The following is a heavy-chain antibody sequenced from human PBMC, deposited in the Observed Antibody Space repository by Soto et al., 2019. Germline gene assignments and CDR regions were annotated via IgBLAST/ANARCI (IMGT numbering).Heavy chain of an antibody. CDR2: IYYTGST. D-gene: IGHD3-10*01. V-gene: IGHV4-39*02. J-gene: IGHJ4*02. CDR1: GGSISSSSYY. CDR3: AREGREGNYFDY. Sequence: SETLSLTCIVSGGSISSSSYYWGWIRQPPGKGLEWIGSIYYTGSTYYNPSLKSRLTISVDTSKNQFSLKLSSVTAADTAVYYCAREGREGNYFDYWGQGTPVTVSS.